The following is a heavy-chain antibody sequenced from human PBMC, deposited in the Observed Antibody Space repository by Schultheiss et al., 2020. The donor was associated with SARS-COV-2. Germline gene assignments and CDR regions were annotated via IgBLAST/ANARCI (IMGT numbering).Heavy chain of an antibody. CDR2: ISYDGSNE. D-gene: IGHD6-19*01. V-gene: IGHV3-30*03. J-gene: IGHJ4*02. CDR3: LTDRLGGSGWFGDY. Sequence: GGSLRLSCAASGLNVSSHYMGWVRQAPGKGLEWVAVISYDGSNEYYSDSVKGRFTISRDNSKNTLYLQMNSLKTEDTAVYYCLTDRLGGSGWFGDYWGQGTLVTVSS. CDR1: GLNVSSHY.